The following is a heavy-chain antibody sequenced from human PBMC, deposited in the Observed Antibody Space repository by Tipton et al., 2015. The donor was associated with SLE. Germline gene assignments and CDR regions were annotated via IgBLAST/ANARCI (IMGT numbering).Heavy chain of an antibody. CDR3: ARGKEQILTDAFDI. V-gene: IGHV3-7*01. CDR2: IKQDGSEK. CDR1: GFTFSSYW. D-gene: IGHD1-26*01. Sequence: SLRLSCAASGFTFSSYWMSWVRQAPGKGLEWVANIKQDGSEKYYVDSVKGRFTISRDNAKNSLYLQMSSLRAEDTAVYYCARGKEQILTDAFDIWGQGTMVTVSS. J-gene: IGHJ3*02.